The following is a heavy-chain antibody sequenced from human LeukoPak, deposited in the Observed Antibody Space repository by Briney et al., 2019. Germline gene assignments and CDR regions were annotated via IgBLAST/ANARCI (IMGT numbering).Heavy chain of an antibody. CDR1: GYTFTSYD. V-gene: IGHV1-8*03. D-gene: IGHD3-22*01. Sequence: ASVKVSCKASGYTFTSYDINWVRQATGQGLEWMGWMNPNSGNTGYAQKFQGRVTITADESTSTAYMELSSLRSEDTAVYYCARSDYYDSSGYYELEYYFDYWGQGTLVTVSS. CDR2: MNPNSGNT. J-gene: IGHJ4*02. CDR3: ARSDYYDSSGYYELEYYFDY.